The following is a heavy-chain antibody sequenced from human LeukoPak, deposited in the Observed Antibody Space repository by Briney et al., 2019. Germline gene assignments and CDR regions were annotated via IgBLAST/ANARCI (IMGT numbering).Heavy chain of an antibody. CDR2: ISNSGNTK. D-gene: IGHD3-10*01. Sequence: PGGSLRLSCAASGFTFSNYEMNWIRQAPGKGLEWISYISNSGNTKYYADSVKGRFSISRDNANNSVYLQMNNLRAEDTAVYYCARDYFGSGSDEFYFDYWGQGTLVTVSS. V-gene: IGHV3-48*03. J-gene: IGHJ4*02. CDR3: ARDYFGSGSDEFYFDY. CDR1: GFTFSNYE.